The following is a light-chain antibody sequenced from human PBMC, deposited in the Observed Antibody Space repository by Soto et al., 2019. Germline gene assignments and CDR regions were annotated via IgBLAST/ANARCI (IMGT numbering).Light chain of an antibody. J-gene: IGKJ4*01. V-gene: IGKV3-20*01. Sequence: PGERATLSCRAGQRVTSRYLAWYQQKPGQAPRLLIYDTSSRATGIPDRFSGSGSGTDFTLTISRLELEDFAVYYCQQYGSSLLTFGGGTKVEIK. CDR3: QQYGSSLLT. CDR2: DTS. CDR1: QRVTSRY.